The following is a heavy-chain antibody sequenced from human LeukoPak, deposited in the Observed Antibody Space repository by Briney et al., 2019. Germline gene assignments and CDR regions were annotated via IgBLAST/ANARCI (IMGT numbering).Heavy chain of an antibody. CDR3: ARVAYYYGSGSYYSYYYHYYYMDV. Sequence: ASVKVSCKASGYTFTSYDINWVRQATGQGLEWMGWMNPNSGNTVYAQKFQGRVTITRNTSISTAYMELSSLRSEDTAVYYCARVAYYYGSGSYYSYYYHYYYMDVWGKGTTVTVSS. J-gene: IGHJ6*03. CDR2: MNPNSGNT. CDR1: GYTFTSYD. D-gene: IGHD3-10*01. V-gene: IGHV1-8*03.